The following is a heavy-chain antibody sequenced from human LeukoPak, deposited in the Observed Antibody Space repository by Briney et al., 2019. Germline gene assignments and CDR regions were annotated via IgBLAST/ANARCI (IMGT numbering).Heavy chain of an antibody. CDR2: IIPIFGTA. J-gene: IGHJ5*02. CDR3: ARVLLRFLEWLSGFDP. V-gene: IGHV1-69*05. Sequence: SVKVSCKASGYTFTSYAMNWVRQAPGQGLEWMGGIIPIFGTANYARKFQGRVTITTDESTSTAYMELSSLRSEDTAVYYCARVLLRFLEWLSGFDPWGQGTLVTVS. D-gene: IGHD3-3*01. CDR1: GYTFTSYA.